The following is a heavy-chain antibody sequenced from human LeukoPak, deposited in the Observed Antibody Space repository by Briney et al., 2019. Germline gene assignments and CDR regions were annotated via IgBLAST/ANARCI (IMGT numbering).Heavy chain of an antibody. CDR1: GDSIKTSSYY. V-gene: IGHV4-39*01. CDR3: ARHYSSGYELDVDY. CDR2: VYYSGST. D-gene: IGHD3-22*01. J-gene: IGHJ4*02. Sequence: PSETLSLTCTVSGDSIKTSSYYWGWIRRPPGKGLEWIGSVYYSGSTYYNPSLKSRLTISVDTSKNQFSLNLSSVTAADTAVYFCARHYSSGYELDVDYWGQGTLVTVSS.